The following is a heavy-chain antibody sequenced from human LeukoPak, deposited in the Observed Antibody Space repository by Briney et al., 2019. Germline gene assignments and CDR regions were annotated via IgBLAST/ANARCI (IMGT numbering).Heavy chain of an antibody. D-gene: IGHD1-26*01. CDR2: IDHTGTT. Sequence: PSETLSLTCSVSGDSISIYYWTRIRQPPGKGLEWIGYIDHTGTTSYNPSLNSRVTISRDTSRNHFSLDLTSVTAADTAVYFCARGRVSSSTYYTTYYYYFYMDVWGKGTTVIVSS. CDR1: GDSISIYY. J-gene: IGHJ6*03. CDR3: ARGRVSSSTYYTTYYYYFYMDV. V-gene: IGHV4-59*01.